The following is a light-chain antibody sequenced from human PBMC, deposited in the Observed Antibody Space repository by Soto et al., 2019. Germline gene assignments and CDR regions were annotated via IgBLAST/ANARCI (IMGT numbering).Light chain of an antibody. CDR1: GSDVGTYNR. V-gene: IGLV2-18*02. J-gene: IGLJ1*01. CDR2: DVS. CDR3: SSYTSSSTYV. Sequence: QSALTQPPSVSGSPGQSVAISFTGTGSDVGTYNRVSWYQQPPGTAPKLMIYDVSDRPSGVPDRFSGSKSGNTASLTISGLQAEDEADYYCSSYTSSSTYVFGTGTKVTVL.